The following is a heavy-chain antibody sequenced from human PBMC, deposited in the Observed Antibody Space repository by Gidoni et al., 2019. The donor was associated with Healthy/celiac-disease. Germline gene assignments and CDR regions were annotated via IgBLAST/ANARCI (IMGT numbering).Heavy chain of an antibody. Sequence: QVQLVESGGGVVQPGRSLRLSCAASGFTFSSYCMHWVRQAPGKGLEWVAVISYDGSNKYYADSVKGRFTISRDNSKNTLYLQMNSLRAEDTAVYYCARENDRGSSWYWSCFDYWGQGTLVTVSS. CDR3: ARENDRGSSWYWSCFDY. CDR2: ISYDGSNK. J-gene: IGHJ4*02. CDR1: GFTFSSYC. V-gene: IGHV3-30*03. D-gene: IGHD6-13*01.